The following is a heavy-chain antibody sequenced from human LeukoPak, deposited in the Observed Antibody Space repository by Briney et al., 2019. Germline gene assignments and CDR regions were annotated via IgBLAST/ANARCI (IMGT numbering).Heavy chain of an antibody. CDR3: ARFSSSSWSYYYYYGMDV. CDR2: ISISSSSV. D-gene: IGHD6-13*01. Sequence: PGGSLRLSCAASGFTFSSHAMNWVRQAPGKGLEWVSYISISSSSVYYADSVKGRFTISRDNAKNSLYLQMNSLRAEDTAVYYCARFSSSSWSYYYYYGMDVWGQGTTVTVSS. J-gene: IGHJ6*02. CDR1: GFTFSSHA. V-gene: IGHV3-48*04.